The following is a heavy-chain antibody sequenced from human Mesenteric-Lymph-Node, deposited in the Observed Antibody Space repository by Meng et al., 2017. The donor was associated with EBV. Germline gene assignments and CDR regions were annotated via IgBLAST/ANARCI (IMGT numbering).Heavy chain of an antibody. D-gene: IGHD6-13*01. CDR2: ISSSSSYI. V-gene: IGHV3-21*02. Sequence: EVQLVESGGXLVMPGWSLRLSCAASGFTFSRYSINWVRQAPGKGLEWVSSISSSSSYIYDADSVKGRFTISRDNAKNSLYLQMNSLRAEDTAVYYCARSPTGYSSTWSPYWYFDLWGRGTLVTVAS. CDR1: GFTFSRYS. J-gene: IGHJ2*01. CDR3: ARSPTGYSSTWSPYWYFDL.